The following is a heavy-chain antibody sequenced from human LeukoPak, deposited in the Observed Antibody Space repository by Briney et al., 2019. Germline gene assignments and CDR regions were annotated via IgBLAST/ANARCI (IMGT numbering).Heavy chain of an antibody. CDR1: GGTFSSYA. V-gene: IGHV1-69*13. J-gene: IGHJ3*02. CDR2: IIPIFGTA. CDR3: AREGPSAFDI. Sequence: SVQVSCKASGGTFSSYAISWVRQAPGQGLEWMGGIIPIFGTANYAQKFQGRVTITADESTSTAYMELSSLRSEDTAVYYCAREGPSAFDIWGQGTMVTVSS.